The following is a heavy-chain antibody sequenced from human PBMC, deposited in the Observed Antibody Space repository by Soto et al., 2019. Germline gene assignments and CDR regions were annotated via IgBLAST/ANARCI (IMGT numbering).Heavy chain of an antibody. CDR3: AREDVAVRPPPDYYHGLDG. Sequence: GGSLRLSCAASGFTFRTSAMHWVRQAPGKGLEWVAFISYDGSLKYYADSVKGRFSISRDNSNNTLHLQMNGLRPDDTAVYYCAREDVAVRPPPDYYHGLDGWGRRTTVTVS. CDR1: GFTFRTSA. D-gene: IGHD6-6*01. CDR2: ISYDGSLK. V-gene: IGHV3-30-3*01. J-gene: IGHJ6*02.